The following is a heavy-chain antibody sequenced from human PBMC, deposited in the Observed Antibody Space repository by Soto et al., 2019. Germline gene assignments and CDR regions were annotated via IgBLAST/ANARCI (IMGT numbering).Heavy chain of an antibody. D-gene: IGHD3-22*01. Sequence: QVHLVESGGGLVKPGGSLRLSCATSGFAFSAYYMSWIRQAPGKGLEWLSYISESGTTIYYADSVKGRFTMSRDNAKNSLYLQMNSLRAEDTAVYSCTRSDYDTSGYTDYWGQGTLVTVSS. V-gene: IGHV3-11*01. CDR2: ISESGTTI. J-gene: IGHJ4*02. CDR3: TRSDYDTSGYTDY. CDR1: GFAFSAYY.